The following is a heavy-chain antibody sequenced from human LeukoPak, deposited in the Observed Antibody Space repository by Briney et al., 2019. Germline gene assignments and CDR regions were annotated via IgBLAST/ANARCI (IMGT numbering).Heavy chain of an antibody. CDR1: GFTFSSYS. V-gene: IGHV3-21*01. J-gene: IGHJ4*02. Sequence: GGSLRLSCAASGFTFSSYSMNWVRQAPGKGLEWVSSISSSSSYIYYADSVKGRFTISRDNAKNSLYLQMNSLRAEDTAVYYCLIYGSGSYGSEFDYWGQGTLVTVSS. CDR3: LIYGSGSYGSEFDY. CDR2: ISSSSSYI. D-gene: IGHD3-10*01.